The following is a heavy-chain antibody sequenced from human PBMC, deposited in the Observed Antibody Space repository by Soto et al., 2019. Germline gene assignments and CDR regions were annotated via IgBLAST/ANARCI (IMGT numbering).Heavy chain of an antibody. J-gene: IGHJ4*02. V-gene: IGHV4-34*01. CDR3: ARGRDGGAEN. CDR2: INPSGST. CDR1: GGSFSGYY. D-gene: IGHD4-17*01. Sequence: QVQLQQWGAGLLKPSETLSLTCAVYGGSFSGYYWSWIRQPPGKGLEWIVEINPSGSTNYTPSLKSRVTMAGDTPHLQFSLKLTSVTAEDTAVYYCARGRDGGAENWGQGTLVTVSS.